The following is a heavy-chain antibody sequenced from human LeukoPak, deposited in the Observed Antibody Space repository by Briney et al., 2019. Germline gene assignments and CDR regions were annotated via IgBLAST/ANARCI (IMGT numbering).Heavy chain of an antibody. CDR3: ARLPDYYSRHGAPG. Sequence: PSETLSLTGAVYGESLSNYYWSWIRQPPGKGLEWIGEINHYGSTNYNPSLKSRITISVDTSKNQFSLKLSSVTAADTAVYYCARLPDYYSRHGAPGWSQGTLVTVSS. V-gene: IGHV4-34*01. D-gene: IGHD3-10*01. J-gene: IGHJ4*02. CDR1: GESLSNYY. CDR2: INHYGST.